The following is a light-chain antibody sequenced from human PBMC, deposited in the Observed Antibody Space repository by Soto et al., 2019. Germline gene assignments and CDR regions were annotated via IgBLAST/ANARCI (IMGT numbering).Light chain of an antibody. CDR3: QQYGSSGT. CDR2: DAS. V-gene: IGKV3-20*01. Sequence: EIVMTQSPDTLPLSPGERATLSSRASQSVRSERLAWYQQKRGQAPTLLIFDASNRATGIPDRFSGSGSGTDFTLTISRLEPEDFAVYYCQQYGSSGTFGQGTKLDIK. CDR1: QSVRSER. J-gene: IGKJ1*01.